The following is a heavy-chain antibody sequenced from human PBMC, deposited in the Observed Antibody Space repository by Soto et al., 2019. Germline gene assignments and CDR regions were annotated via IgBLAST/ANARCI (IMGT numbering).Heavy chain of an antibody. V-gene: IGHV4-61*01. J-gene: IGHJ4*02. CDR1: GGSVSSGSFY. D-gene: IGHD2-2*01. Sequence: SETLSLTCSVSGGSVSSGSFYCSCIRQPPGKGLEWIGYIYYSGSTNYNPSLKSRVTISVDTSKNQFSLKLSSVTAADTAVYYCARVSKVKTHDYWSQGTLVTVSA. CDR3: ARVSKVKTHDY. CDR2: IYYSGST.